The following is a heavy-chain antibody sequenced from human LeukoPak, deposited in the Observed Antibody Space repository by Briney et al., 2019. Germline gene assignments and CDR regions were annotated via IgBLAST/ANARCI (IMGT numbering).Heavy chain of an antibody. V-gene: IGHV3-30*17. Sequence: HTGRSLRLSCAASGFSFSYYAMHWVRQAPGKGLEWVAVISNNGTNKYYADSVKGRFTISRDNSKNTLYLQMNSLRAEDTAVYYCARSTGDCSGGTCYSDFDCWGQGTLVTVSS. CDR1: GFSFSYYA. CDR2: ISNNGTNK. CDR3: ARSTGDCSGGTCYSDFDC. J-gene: IGHJ4*02. D-gene: IGHD2-15*01.